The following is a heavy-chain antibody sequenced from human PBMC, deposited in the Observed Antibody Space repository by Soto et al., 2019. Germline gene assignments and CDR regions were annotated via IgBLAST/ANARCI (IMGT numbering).Heavy chain of an antibody. J-gene: IGHJ5*02. Sequence: QITLKESGPTLVKPTQTLTLTCTFSGFSLSTSGVGVGWIRQPPGKALEWLALIYWDDDKRYSPSLKSRLTDPKDNSNHQVVLTMTDMDTVDTATYYCAHSLSSGWYRGWFDPWGQGTLVTVSS. V-gene: IGHV2-5*02. CDR1: GFSLSTSGVG. D-gene: IGHD6-19*01. CDR2: IYWDDDK. CDR3: AHSLSSGWYRGWFDP.